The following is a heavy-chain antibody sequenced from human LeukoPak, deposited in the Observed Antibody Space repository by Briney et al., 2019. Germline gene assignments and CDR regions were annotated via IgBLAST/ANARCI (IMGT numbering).Heavy chain of an antibody. J-gene: IGHJ4*02. CDR3: SGRDSSRSPRAY. Sequence: PGGSLRLSCAASGFPFSSFWMNWVRQTPGRGLEWLANIRPDGSEQYYVDSVRGRFTISRDNAKNSVYLDMNNLRVDDTGVYYCSGRDSSRSPRAYWGQGTLVSVSS. CDR1: GFPFSSFW. D-gene: IGHD2-2*01. V-gene: IGHV3-7*01. CDR2: IRPDGSEQ.